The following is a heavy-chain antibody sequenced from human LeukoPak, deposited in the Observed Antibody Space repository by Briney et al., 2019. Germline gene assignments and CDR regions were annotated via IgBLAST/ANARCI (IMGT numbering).Heavy chain of an antibody. CDR1: GYTFTSYA. CDR3: ASRVAYYGSGSYQN. D-gene: IGHD3-10*01. V-gene: IGHV7-4-1*02. Sequence: ASVKVSCKASGYTFTSYAMNWVRQAPGQGLEWMGWINTNTGNPTYAQGFTGRFVFSLDTSVSTAYLQISSLKAEDTAVYYCASRVAYYGSGSYQNWGQGTLVTVSS. CDR2: INTNTGNP. J-gene: IGHJ4*02.